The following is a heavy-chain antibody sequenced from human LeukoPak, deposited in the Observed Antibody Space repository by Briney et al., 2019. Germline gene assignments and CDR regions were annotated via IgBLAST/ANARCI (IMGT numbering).Heavy chain of an antibody. Sequence: SETLSLTCSVSSGSISSGSSYWSWIRQPPGKGLEWIGYIYYSGSTNYNPSLKSRVTISVDTSKNQFSLRLSSVTAADTAVYYCARVTGYIVEDYFDYWGQGTLVTVSS. CDR1: SGSISSGSSY. V-gene: IGHV4-61*01. D-gene: IGHD3-22*01. J-gene: IGHJ4*02. CDR2: IYYSGST. CDR3: ARVTGYIVEDYFDY.